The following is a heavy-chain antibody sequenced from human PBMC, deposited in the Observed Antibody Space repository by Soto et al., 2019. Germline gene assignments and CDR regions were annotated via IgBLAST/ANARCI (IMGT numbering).Heavy chain of an antibody. CDR2: ISYDGSNK. J-gene: IGHJ6*02. V-gene: IGHV3-30-3*01. Sequence: GGSLRLSCAASGFTFSSYAMHWVRQAPGKGLEWVAVISYDGSNKYYADSVKGRFTISRDNSKNTLYLQMNSLRAEDTAVYYCARARDSSSSGYYYYYGMDVWGQGTTVTVS. CDR3: ARARDSSSSGYYYYYGMDV. CDR1: GFTFSSYA. D-gene: IGHD6-6*01.